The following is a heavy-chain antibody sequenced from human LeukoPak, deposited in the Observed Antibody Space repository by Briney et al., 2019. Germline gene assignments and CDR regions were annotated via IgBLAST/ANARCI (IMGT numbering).Heavy chain of an antibody. CDR3: AKVRWGSDNALDS. Sequence: QTGGSLKLSCAASGFPFRSYAMHWVRQAPGKGLEWVAFIRYDGSYKYYADSVKGRFTIPRDNSKNTLYLQMNSLRAEDTAVYYCAKVRWGSDNALDSWGQGTLVTGSS. CDR2: IRYDGSYK. CDR1: GFPFRSYA. V-gene: IGHV3-30*02. J-gene: IGHJ4*02. D-gene: IGHD3-16*01.